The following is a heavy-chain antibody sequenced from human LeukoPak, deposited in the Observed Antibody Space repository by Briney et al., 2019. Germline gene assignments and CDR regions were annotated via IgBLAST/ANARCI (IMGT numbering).Heavy chain of an antibody. Sequence: SETLSLTCTVSGGSISTYYWTWIRQPPGKGLEWIGYVYYTGSTNYNPSLKSRVTISVDTSKNQFSLKLSSVTAADTAVYFCARGPYSYDSSGAFDIWGQGTMVTVSS. CDR3: ARGPYSYDSSGAFDI. V-gene: IGHV4-59*08. CDR1: GGSISTYY. J-gene: IGHJ3*02. D-gene: IGHD3-22*01. CDR2: VYYTGST.